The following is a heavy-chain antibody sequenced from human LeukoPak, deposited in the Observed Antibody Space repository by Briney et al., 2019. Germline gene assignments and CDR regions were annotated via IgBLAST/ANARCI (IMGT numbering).Heavy chain of an antibody. D-gene: IGHD2-8*01. CDR2: INAGNGNT. CDR3: AREASVVLMVYAIPRWFDY. CDR1: GYTFTSYA. V-gene: IGHV1-3*01. Sequence: ASVKVSCKASGYTFTSYAMHWVRQAPGQRLEWMGWINAGNGNTKYSQKFQGRVTITRDTSASTAYMELSSLRSEDTAVYYCAREASVVLMVYAIPRWFDYWGQGTLVTVSS. J-gene: IGHJ4*02.